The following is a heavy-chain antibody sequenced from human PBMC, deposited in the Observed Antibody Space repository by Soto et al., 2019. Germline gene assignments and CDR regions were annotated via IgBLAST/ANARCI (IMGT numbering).Heavy chain of an antibody. CDR2: INHSGST. CDR1: GGSFSGYY. Sequence: QVQLQQWGAGLLKPSETLSLTCAVYGGSFSGYYWSWIRQPPGKGLEWIGEINHSGSTNYNPSLKSRVTISVDTSKNQFSLKLSSVTAADTAVYYCARGHPKILRFLEWLSFFDPWGQGTLVTVSS. CDR3: ARGHPKILRFLEWLSFFDP. J-gene: IGHJ5*02. D-gene: IGHD3-3*01. V-gene: IGHV4-34*01.